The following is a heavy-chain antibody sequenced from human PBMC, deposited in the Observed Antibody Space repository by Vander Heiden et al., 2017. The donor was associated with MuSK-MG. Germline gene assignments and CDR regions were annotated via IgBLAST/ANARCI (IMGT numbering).Heavy chain of an antibody. J-gene: IGHJ6*02. V-gene: IGHV3-11*06. D-gene: IGHD2-15*01. CDR3: ARYTLGDYYYYYGMDV. CDR1: GFTFSAYY. CDR2: ISSSSSYK. Sequence: QVQPVESGGGLVKPGGSLRLPCPASGFTFSAYYMSWIRQGPGKGLEWVSYISSSSSYKNYADSVKGRFTITRDNAKNSLYLQMNSLRAEDTTVYYCARYTLGDYYYYYGMDVWGQGTTVTVSS.